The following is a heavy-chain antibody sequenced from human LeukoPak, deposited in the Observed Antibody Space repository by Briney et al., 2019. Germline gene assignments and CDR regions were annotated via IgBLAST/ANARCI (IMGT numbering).Heavy chain of an antibody. J-gene: IGHJ4*02. V-gene: IGHV7-4-1*02. CDR2: INTSTGNP. Sequence: ASVKGSCKASGYTFTNYAMNWVRQAPGQGLEWMGWINTSTGNPTYAQGFTGRFVFSLDTSVSTAYLQISSLRAEDTAVYYCARAADASRLQNRYFDYWGQGTLVTVSS. D-gene: IGHD4-11*01. CDR1: GYTFTNYA. CDR3: ARAADASRLQNRYFDY.